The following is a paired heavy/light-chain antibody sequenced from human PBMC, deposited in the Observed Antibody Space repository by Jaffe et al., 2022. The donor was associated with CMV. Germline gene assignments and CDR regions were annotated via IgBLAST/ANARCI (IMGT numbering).Light chain of an antibody. CDR2: KVS. Sequence: DVVMTQSPLSLPVTLGQPASISCRSSQSLVHSDGYTYLNWFQQRPGQSPRRLIYKVSNRDSGVPDRFSGSGSGTDFTLKISRVEAEDVGVYYCMQGTFWPPIFTFGPGTKVDIK. V-gene: IGKV2-30*02. CDR3: MQGTFWPPIFT. J-gene: IGKJ3*01. CDR1: QSLVHSDGYTY.
Heavy chain of an antibody. CDR1: GFTFSDYI. D-gene: IGHD4-17*01. J-gene: IGHJ4*02. Sequence: EVQLVESGGGLVQPGGSLTLSCAASGFTFSDYIMNWVRQAPGKGLEWVSGINNGGTYGHYADAVKGRFTISRDNAKNTLYLQMNSLRAEDTAIYYCAQGPRAYGNFGDSWGQGTLVTVSS. CDR3: AQGPRAYGNFGDS. CDR2: INNGGTYG. V-gene: IGHV3-23*04.